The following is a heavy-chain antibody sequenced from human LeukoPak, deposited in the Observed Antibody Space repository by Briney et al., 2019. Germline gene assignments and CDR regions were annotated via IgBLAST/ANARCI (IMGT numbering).Heavy chain of an antibody. Sequence: SVKVSCKASGGTFSSYAISWVRQAPGQGLEWMGGIIPIFGTANYAQKFQGRVTITADESTSTAYMELSSLRSEDTAVYYCARGGSVTSATSFDYWGQGTLVTVS. V-gene: IGHV1-69*13. CDR3: ARGGSVTSATSFDY. CDR1: GGTFSSYA. D-gene: IGHD3-10*01. J-gene: IGHJ4*02. CDR2: IIPIFGTA.